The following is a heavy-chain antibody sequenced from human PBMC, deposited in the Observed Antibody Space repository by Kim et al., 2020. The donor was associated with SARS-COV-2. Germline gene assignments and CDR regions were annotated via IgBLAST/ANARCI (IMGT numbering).Heavy chain of an antibody. J-gene: IGHJ6*02. D-gene: IGHD3-3*01. CDR3: ARGVTERFLDPLYGMDV. CDR2: IIPIFGTA. Sequence: SVKVSCKASGGTFSSYAISWVRQAPGQGLEWMGGIIPIFGTANYAQKFQGRVTITADESTSTAYMELSSLRSEDTAVYYCARGVTERFLDPLYGMDVWGQGTTVTVSS. CDR1: GGTFSSYA. V-gene: IGHV1-69*13.